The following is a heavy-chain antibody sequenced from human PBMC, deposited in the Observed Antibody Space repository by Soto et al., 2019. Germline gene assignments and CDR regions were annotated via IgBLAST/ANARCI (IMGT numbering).Heavy chain of an antibody. CDR2: IYYRGST. D-gene: IGHD3-3*01. Sequence: QVQLQESRPGLVKPSQTLSLTCTVSGGSISSGGYYWSWIRQHPGKSLERLGYIYYRGSTYYNPTRKSRVTISVDTSKNQFSLKLSSVTAADTAVYYCERVVGFWSGYSHFDFWGQGTLVTVSS. CDR1: GGSISSGGYY. V-gene: IGHV4-31*03. CDR3: ERVVGFWSGYSHFDF. J-gene: IGHJ4*02.